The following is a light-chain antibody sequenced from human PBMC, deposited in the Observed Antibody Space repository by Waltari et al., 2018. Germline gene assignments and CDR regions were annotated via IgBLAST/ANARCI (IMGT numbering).Light chain of an antibody. J-gene: IGKJ2*01. Sequence: DIVMTQSPDSLAVSLGERATINCKSSQSLLWSFNNNNYLAWYQQKPGQPPKLLIHWASTRESGVPDRFSGSGSGADFTLTISSLQAEEVAVYYCQQYYSTPPTFGQGTKLEIK. CDR2: WAS. V-gene: IGKV4-1*01. CDR3: QQYYSTPPT. CDR1: QSLLWSFNNNNY.